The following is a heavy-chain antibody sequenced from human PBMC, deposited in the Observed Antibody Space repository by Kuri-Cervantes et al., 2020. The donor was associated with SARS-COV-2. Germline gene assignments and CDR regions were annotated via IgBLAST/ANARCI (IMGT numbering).Heavy chain of an antibody. CDR1: GGTFSSYT. CDR2: IIPILGIA. D-gene: IGHD5-18*01. CDR3: ATDAGYSYGMDV. Sequence: SVKVSCKASGGTFSSYTISWVRQAPGQGLEWMGGIIPILGIANYAQKFQGRVTITADKSTSTAYMELSSLRSEDTAVYYCATDAGYSYGMDVWGQGTTVTVSS. J-gene: IGHJ6*02. V-gene: IGHV1-69*10.